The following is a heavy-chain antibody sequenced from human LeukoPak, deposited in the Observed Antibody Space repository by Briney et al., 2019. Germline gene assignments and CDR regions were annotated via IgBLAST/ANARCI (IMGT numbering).Heavy chain of an antibody. J-gene: IGHJ4*02. CDR3: ARTPLNDYYDTSGYFDY. D-gene: IGHD3-22*01. CDR2: INHSGRT. V-gene: IGHV4-34*01. CDR1: GGSFNDYY. Sequence: SETLSLTCALYGGSFNDYYGSWIRQPPGQGLEWIGEINHSGRTNYNPSLKSRVTISVDTSKNQISLNLKSVTAADTAVYYCARTPLNDYYDTSGYFDYWGQGTLVTVSS.